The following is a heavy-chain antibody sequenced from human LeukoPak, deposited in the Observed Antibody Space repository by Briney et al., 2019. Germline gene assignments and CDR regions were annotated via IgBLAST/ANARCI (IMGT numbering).Heavy chain of an antibody. CDR1: GFTFSNYW. J-gene: IGHJ4*02. CDR2: IKQDGSEK. Sequence: GGSLRLSCAASGFTFSNYWMSWVRQAPGRGLEWVANIKQDGSEKSYVGSVTGRFTISRDNAKSSLYMQMNSLRAEDTAVYYCVRQRRYCSGDSCYQRTFDYWGQGTLVTVSS. D-gene: IGHD2-15*01. CDR3: VRQRRYCSGDSCYQRTFDY. V-gene: IGHV3-7*01.